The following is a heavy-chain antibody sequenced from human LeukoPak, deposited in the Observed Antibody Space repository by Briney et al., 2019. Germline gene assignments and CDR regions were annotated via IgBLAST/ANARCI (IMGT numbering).Heavy chain of an antibody. D-gene: IGHD6-13*01. CDR1: GGSFSGYY. V-gene: IGHV4-34*01. CDR3: ARVSSSWYYYYYGMDV. Sequence: SETLSLTCAVYGGSFSGYYWSWIRQPPGKGLEWIGEINHSGSTNYNPSLKSRVTISVDTSKNQFSLKLSFVTAADTAVYYCARVSSSWYYYYYGMDVWGQGTTVTVSS. J-gene: IGHJ6*02. CDR2: INHSGST.